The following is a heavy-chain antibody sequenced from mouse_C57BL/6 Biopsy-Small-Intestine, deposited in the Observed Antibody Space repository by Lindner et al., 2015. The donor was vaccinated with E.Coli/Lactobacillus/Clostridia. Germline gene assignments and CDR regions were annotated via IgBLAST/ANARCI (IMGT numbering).Heavy chain of an antibody. Sequence: VQLQESGAELAKPGASVKLSCKASGNTFTNDWIHWLKQRPGQGLEWIGYIIPSSDYTKYNQKFKDTAALTADKSSSTAYIQLSSLTSEDSAVYFCATASYGYDGVFTYWGQGTLVTVSA. CDR2: IIPSSDYT. CDR3: ATASYGYDGVFTY. D-gene: IGHD2-2*01. V-gene: IGHV1-7*01. CDR1: GNTFTNDW. J-gene: IGHJ3*01.